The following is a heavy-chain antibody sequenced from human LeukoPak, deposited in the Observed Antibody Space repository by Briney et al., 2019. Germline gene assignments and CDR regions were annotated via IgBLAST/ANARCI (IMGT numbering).Heavy chain of an antibody. CDR2: IYYSGST. J-gene: IGHJ5*02. CDR3: ARSFPYSSSFDP. CDR1: GGSISSGGYY. Sequence: SQTLSLTCTVSGGSISSGGYYWSWIRQHPGKGLEWIGYIYYSGSTYYNPSLKSRVTISVDTPKNQFSLKLSSVTAADTAVYYCARSFPYSSSFDPWGQGTLVTVSS. D-gene: IGHD6-6*01. V-gene: IGHV4-31*03.